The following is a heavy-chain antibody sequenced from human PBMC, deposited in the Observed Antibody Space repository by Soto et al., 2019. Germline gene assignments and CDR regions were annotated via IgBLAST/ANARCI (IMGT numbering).Heavy chain of an antibody. CDR2: IIPIFGTA. J-gene: IGHJ6*02. Sequence: QVQLVQSGAEVKKPGSSVKVSCKASGGTFSSYAISWVRQAPGQGLEWMGGIIPIFGTANYAQKFQGRVTITADDATRTASRVRGSLRSEDTAVYYCARGGGRGGSSSDYYYYGMDVWGQGTTVTVSS. CDR3: ARGGGRGGSSSDYYYYGMDV. D-gene: IGHD6-6*01. CDR1: GGTFSSYA. V-gene: IGHV1-69*12.